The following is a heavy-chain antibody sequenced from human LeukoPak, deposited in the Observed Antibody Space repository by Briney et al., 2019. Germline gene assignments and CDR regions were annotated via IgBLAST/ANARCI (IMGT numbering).Heavy chain of an antibody. D-gene: IGHD6-13*01. V-gene: IGHV3-7*01. CDR1: GFTFSSYW. Sequence: GGSLRLSCAASGFTFSSYWMSWVGQAPGKGGEGVANINQDGIEKYYLPSVKARFTISRDNAKNSLYLQINSLRAEDTAVYYCARDSYSSSWYRYYYYGMDVWGQGTTVTVSS. CDR2: INQDGIEK. J-gene: IGHJ6*02. CDR3: ARDSYSSSWYRYYYYGMDV.